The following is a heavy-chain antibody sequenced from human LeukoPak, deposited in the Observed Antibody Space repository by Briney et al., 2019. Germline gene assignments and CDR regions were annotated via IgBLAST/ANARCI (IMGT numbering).Heavy chain of an antibody. CDR2: ISGSGGST. Sequence: GGSLRLSCAASGFTFSSYAMSWVRQAPGKGLEWVSAISGSGGSTYYAGSVKGRFTISRDNSKNTLYLQMNSLRAEDTAVYYCAKAYDYVWGSYRYTSPTSPSDYWGQGTLVAVSS. V-gene: IGHV3-23*01. D-gene: IGHD3-16*02. J-gene: IGHJ4*02. CDR1: GFTFSSYA. CDR3: AKAYDYVWGSYRYTSPTSPSDY.